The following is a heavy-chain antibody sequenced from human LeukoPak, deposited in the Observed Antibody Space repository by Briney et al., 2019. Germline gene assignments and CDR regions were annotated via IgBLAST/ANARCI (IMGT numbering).Heavy chain of an antibody. V-gene: IGHV4-34*01. CDR1: GGSFSGYY. D-gene: IGHD2-15*01. J-gene: IGHJ3*02. CDR3: ARDPRVVAAQQGAFDI. Sequence: SETLSLTCAVYGGSFSGYYWSWIRQPPGKGLEWIGEINHSGSTNYNPSLKSRVTISVDTSKNQFSLKLSSVTAADTAVYYCARDPRVVAAQQGAFDIWGQGTMVTVSS. CDR2: INHSGST.